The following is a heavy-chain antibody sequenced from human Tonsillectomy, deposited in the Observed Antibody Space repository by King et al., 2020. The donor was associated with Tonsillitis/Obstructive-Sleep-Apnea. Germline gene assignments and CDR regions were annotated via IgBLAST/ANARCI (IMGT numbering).Heavy chain of an antibody. CDR3: ARAGDNWNYYFDY. CDR1: GFTFSSYS. V-gene: IGHV3-21*01. D-gene: IGHD1-7*01. J-gene: IGHJ4*02. Sequence: VQLVESGGGLVKPGGSLRLSCAASGFTFSSYSVSWVRQAPGKGLEWVSSISSTSRYIYYADSVRGRFTISRDNAQNSLFLQMSSLRAEDTAVYYCARAGDNWNYYFDYWGQGTLVTVSS. CDR2: ISSTSRYI.